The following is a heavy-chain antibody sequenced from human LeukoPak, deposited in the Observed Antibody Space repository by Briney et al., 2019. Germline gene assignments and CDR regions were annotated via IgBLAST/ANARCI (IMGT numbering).Heavy chain of an antibody. CDR1: GGYLSSSTW. CDR3: ARHPNYYGSG. V-gene: IGHV4-4*02. D-gene: IGHD3-10*01. J-gene: IGHJ4*02. CDR2: IYHSGTT. Sequence: SETLSLTCTVSGGYLSSSTWWNWVRQPPGKGLEWIGQIYHSGTTNYNPSLKSRVSISVDESKNQFSLNLTSVTAADTAVYFCARHPNYYGSGWGQGIQVTVSS.